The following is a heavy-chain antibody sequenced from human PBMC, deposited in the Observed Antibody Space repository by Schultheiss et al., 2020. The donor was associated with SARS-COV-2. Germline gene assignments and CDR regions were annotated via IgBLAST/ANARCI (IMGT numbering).Heavy chain of an antibody. Sequence: GGSLRLSCVGSGFRLNNYWMNWFRQAPGKGLEWVATVRQDGSDKYYVDFVKGRFTISRDNAENSVYLQMNSLRVDDTAVYYCARDGRIVVVPSRWGQGTLVTVSS. CDR1: GFRLNNYW. V-gene: IGHV3-7*03. CDR3: ARDGRIVVVPSR. D-gene: IGHD2-15*01. J-gene: IGHJ4*02. CDR2: VRQDGSDK.